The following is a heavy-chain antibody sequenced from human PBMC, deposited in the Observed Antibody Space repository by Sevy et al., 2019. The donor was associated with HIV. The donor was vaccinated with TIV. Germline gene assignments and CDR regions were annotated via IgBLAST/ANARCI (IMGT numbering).Heavy chain of an antibody. CDR3: TRWKAAQSIFDY. D-gene: IGHD6-13*01. Sequence: GSLRLSYTASGFTFGDYCMSWVRQAPGKGLEWVAFLKSDVYGGTVDHAASVRGRFVISRDDSKTIAYLQMNDLKTEDTGVYYCTRWKAAQSIFDYWGQGALVTVSS. CDR1: GFTFGDYC. CDR2: LKSDVYGGTV. V-gene: IGHV3-49*04. J-gene: IGHJ4*02.